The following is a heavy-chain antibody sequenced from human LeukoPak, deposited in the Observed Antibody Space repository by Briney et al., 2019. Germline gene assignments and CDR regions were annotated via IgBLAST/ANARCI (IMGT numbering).Heavy chain of an antibody. CDR2: ISYDGSNK. J-gene: IGHJ4*02. CDR3: AKDQIKGRYSYGYMIDY. V-gene: IGHV3-30-3*01. Sequence: GRSLRLSCAASGFTFSSYAIHWVRQAPGKGLEWVAVISYDGSNKYYADSVKGRFTISRDNSKNTLYLQMNSLRAEDTAVYCCAKDQIKGRYSYGYMIDYWGQGTLVTVSS. CDR1: GFTFSSYA. D-gene: IGHD5-18*01.